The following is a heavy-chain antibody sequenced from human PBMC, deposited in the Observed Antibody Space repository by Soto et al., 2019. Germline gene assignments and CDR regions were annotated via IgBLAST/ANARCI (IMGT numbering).Heavy chain of an antibody. J-gene: IGHJ4*02. V-gene: IGHV1-8*01. CDR2: MNPNSGNT. CDR3: ARERSYGLDY. CDR1: GYTFTSYD. D-gene: IGHD5-18*01. Sequence: QVQLVQSGAEVKKPGASVKVSCTASGYTFTSYDINWVRQATGQGLEWMVWMNPNSGNTVYAQKFQGRATMTRNTSISTAYMERSSLRSEDTAVYYCARERSYGLDYWGQGTLVTVSS.